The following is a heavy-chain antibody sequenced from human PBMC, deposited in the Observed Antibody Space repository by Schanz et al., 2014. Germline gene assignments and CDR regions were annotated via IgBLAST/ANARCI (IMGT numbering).Heavy chain of an antibody. CDR1: GITFSGYS. J-gene: IGHJ3*01. D-gene: IGHD3-16*01. CDR3: ARYYESDVHSPRHDAFDV. Sequence: EVQLVESGGGLAQPGGSLRLSCAASGITFSGYSMNWVRQAPGKGLEWVSYISGSSSTKYYADSVKGRFTISRDNGKNSLYLKINSLKTENTPVYFCARYYESDVHSPRHDAFDVWGQGTVVTVSS. V-gene: IGHV3-48*01. CDR2: ISGSSSTK.